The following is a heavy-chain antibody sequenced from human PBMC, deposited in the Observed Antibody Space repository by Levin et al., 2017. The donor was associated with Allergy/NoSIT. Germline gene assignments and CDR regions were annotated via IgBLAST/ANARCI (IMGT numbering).Heavy chain of an antibody. CDR3: AREDGSTFDV. CDR2: IYYSGST. D-gene: IGHD2-2*03. Sequence: LRLSCTVSGGSISGGGYHWTWIRQHPEKGLEWIGYIYYSGSTYYNPSLKSRLMISVDTTKNQFARNVSSVTAADTAVYYCAREDGSTFDVWGQGALVTVAS. V-gene: IGHV4-31*03. CDR1: GGSISGGGYH. J-gene: IGHJ4*02.